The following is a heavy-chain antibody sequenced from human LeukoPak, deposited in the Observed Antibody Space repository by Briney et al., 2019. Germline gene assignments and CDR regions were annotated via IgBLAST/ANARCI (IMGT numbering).Heavy chain of an antibody. CDR2: IYHSGST. Sequence: SETLSLTCVVSGYSISSGYYWGWIRQPPGKGLEWIGSIYHSGSTYYNPSLKSRVTMSVDTSKNQFSLKLSSVTAADTAVYHCARLGNCSGGTCYSVGFYFDYWGRGALVTVSS. J-gene: IGHJ4*02. D-gene: IGHD2-15*01. CDR3: ARLGNCSGGTCYSVGFYFDY. V-gene: IGHV4-38-2*01. CDR1: GYSISSGYY.